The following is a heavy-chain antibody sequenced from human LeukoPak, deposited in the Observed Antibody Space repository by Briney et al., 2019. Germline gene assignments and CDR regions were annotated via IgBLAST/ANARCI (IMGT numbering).Heavy chain of an antibody. Sequence: GGSLRLSCIASGFTFSSYSMNWVRQAPGKGLEWVSYITGSSSVTYYAESVKGRFTISRDNAKNSLYLQMNSLRAEDTAVYYCAKDQSATYYWYFDLWGRGTLVTVSS. CDR1: GFTFSSYS. D-gene: IGHD6-25*01. CDR3: AKDQSATYYWYFDL. J-gene: IGHJ2*01. CDR2: ITGSSSVT. V-gene: IGHV3-48*04.